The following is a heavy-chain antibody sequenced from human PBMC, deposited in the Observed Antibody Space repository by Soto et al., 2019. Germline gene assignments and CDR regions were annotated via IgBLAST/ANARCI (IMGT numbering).Heavy chain of an antibody. CDR2: MHPNSGNT. V-gene: IGHV1-8*01. J-gene: IGHJ4*02. CDR1: GYTFTSYD. CDR3: ARGLGVRED. Sequence: ASVDVSCKASGYTFTSYDIYWVRQSTGQGLEWMGWMHPNSGNTGYAQKFQGRVTMTRNTSITTAYMELSSLTSEDTAVYYCARGLGVREDWGQGTLVTVSS. D-gene: IGHD1-26*01.